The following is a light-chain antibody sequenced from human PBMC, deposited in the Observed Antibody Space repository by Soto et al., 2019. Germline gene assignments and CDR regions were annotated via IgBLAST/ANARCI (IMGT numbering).Light chain of an antibody. Sequence: EIVLTQSPATLSLSPWERATPSCRASQSVTNFLAWYQQKPGQAPRLLIYDASNRATGIPARFSGSGSGTDFTLAISSLEPEDFAVYYCQQRSNWPWTFGQGTKVEIK. CDR1: QSVTNF. V-gene: IGKV3-11*01. CDR3: QQRSNWPWT. CDR2: DAS. J-gene: IGKJ1*01.